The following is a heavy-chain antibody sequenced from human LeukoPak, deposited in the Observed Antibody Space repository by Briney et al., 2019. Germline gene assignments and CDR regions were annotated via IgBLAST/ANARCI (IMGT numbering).Heavy chain of an antibody. CDR1: GGSVSSTNW. J-gene: IGHJ4*02. V-gene: IGHV4-4*02. Sequence: SETLSHTCGVSGGSVSSTNWSTWIRQPPGKGLECIGDVQLLGRTNCDPSLKTRPNMSVDLTESHVSLKLTSVTSADTAVYYCAREGGFDRPLDYSGQGTLVTVSS. CDR2: VQLLGRT. CDR3: AREGGFDRPLDY. D-gene: IGHD3-9*01.